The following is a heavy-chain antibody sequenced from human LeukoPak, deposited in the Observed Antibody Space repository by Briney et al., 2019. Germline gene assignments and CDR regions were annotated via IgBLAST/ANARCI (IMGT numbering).Heavy chain of an antibody. CDR3: ARVGATKYYYYYYMDV. J-gene: IGHJ6*03. CDR2: IYHSGST. Sequence: SETLSLTCTVSGGSISSGSYYWSWIRQPAGKGLEWIGSIYHSGSTYYNPSLKSRVTISVDTSKNQFSLKLSSVTAADTAVYYCARVGATKYYYYYYMDVWGKGTTVTVSS. V-gene: IGHV4-39*07. D-gene: IGHD1-26*01. CDR1: GGSISSGSYY.